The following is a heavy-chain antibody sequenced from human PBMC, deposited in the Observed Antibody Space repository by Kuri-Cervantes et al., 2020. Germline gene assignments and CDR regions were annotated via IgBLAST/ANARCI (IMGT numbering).Heavy chain of an antibody. V-gene: IGHV1-2*04. CDR2: INPNSGGT. D-gene: IGHD1-26*01. CDR1: GYTFTSYA. CDR3: ARDSQGGAFDI. J-gene: IGHJ3*02. Sequence: ASVKVSCKASGYTFTSYAMNWVRQAPGQGLEWMGWINPNSGGTNHAQKFQGWVTMTRDTSISTAYMELSRLRSDDTAVYYCARDSQGGAFDIWGQGTMVTVSS.